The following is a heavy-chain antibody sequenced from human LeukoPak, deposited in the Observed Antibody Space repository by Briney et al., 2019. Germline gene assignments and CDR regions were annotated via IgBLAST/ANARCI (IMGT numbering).Heavy chain of an antibody. CDR1: GGSISSGDYY. Sequence: SETLSLTCVVSGGSISSGDYYWNWIRQPAGKGVQWIGRIYTSGTSSYNPSLESRVTISIDTSQNQFSLNLTSVTAADTAVYFCARDRGYRDTERNWHFDIWGRGTLVAVSS. V-gene: IGHV4-61*02. D-gene: IGHD5-12*01. CDR2: IYTSGTS. CDR3: ARDRGYRDTERNWHFDI. J-gene: IGHJ2*01.